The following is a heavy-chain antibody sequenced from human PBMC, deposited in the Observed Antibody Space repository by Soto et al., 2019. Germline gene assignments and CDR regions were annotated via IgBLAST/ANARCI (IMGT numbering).Heavy chain of an antibody. Sequence: QVQLQESGPGLVKPSETLSLTCTVSGGSISSYYWSWIRQPPGKGLEWIGYIYYSGSTNYNPSLKSRVTISVDTSKNQFSLKLSSVTAADTAVYYCARRWGGSLDYWGQGTLVTDSS. CDR2: IYYSGST. J-gene: IGHJ4*02. V-gene: IGHV4-59*01. D-gene: IGHD1-26*01. CDR3: ARRWGGSLDY. CDR1: GGSISSYY.